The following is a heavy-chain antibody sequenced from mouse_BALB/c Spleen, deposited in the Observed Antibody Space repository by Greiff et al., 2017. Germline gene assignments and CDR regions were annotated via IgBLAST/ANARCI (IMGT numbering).Heavy chain of an antibody. V-gene: IGHV7-3*02. Sequence: EVMLVESGGGLVQPGGSLRLSCATSGFTFTDYYMSWVRQPPGKALEWLGFIRNKANGYTTEYSASVKGRFTISRDNSQSILYLQMNTLRAEDSATYYCARADGNFLYYYAMDYWGQGTSVTVSS. CDR1: GFTFTDYY. D-gene: IGHD2-1*01. J-gene: IGHJ4*01. CDR3: ARADGNFLYYYAMDY. CDR2: IRNKANGYTT.